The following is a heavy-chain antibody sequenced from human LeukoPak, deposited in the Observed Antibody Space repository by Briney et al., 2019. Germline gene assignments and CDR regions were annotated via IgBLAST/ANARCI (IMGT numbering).Heavy chain of an antibody. D-gene: IGHD6-19*01. CDR3: TRTNVAVGSSYSAMDV. CDR2: IRTKDNSYAT. Sequence: GGSLRLSCAASGFTFSGSAMHWVRQASGEELEWVGRIRTKDNSYATAYAASVQGRFTISRDDSKNTAYLQMNSLKTEDTAVYYCTRTNVAVGSSYSAMDVWGQGTTVTVSS. CDR1: GFTFSGSA. V-gene: IGHV3-73*01. J-gene: IGHJ6*02.